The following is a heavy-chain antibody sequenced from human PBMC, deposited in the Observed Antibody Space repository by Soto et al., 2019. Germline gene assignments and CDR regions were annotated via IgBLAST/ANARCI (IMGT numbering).Heavy chain of an antibody. D-gene: IGHD2-15*01. CDR3: ARDAYCSGGSCGLDY. CDR2: IYYSGST. CDR1: GGSISSGGYY. J-gene: IGHJ4*02. V-gene: IGHV4-31*03. Sequence: SETLSLTCTVSGGSISSGGYYWSWIRQHPGKGLEWIGYIYYSGSTYYNPSLKSRVTISVDTSKNQFSLKLSSVTAADTAVYYCARDAYCSGGSCGLDYWGQGTLVTVSS.